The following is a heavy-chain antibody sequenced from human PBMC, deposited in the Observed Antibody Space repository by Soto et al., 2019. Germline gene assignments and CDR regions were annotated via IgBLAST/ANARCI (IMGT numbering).Heavy chain of an antibody. D-gene: IGHD3-10*01. CDR1: GIPVSSNY. V-gene: IGHV3-53*04. J-gene: IGHJ6*02. CDR3: ARDGPYYYASRMDV. CDR2: LHSGGDT. Sequence: EVQLVESGGGLVQPGGSLRLSCVASGIPVSSNYMTWVRQAAGKGLEWVSVLHSGGDTYYATSVKGRFTISRHDSTNTLFLQMNSLTAEDTAVYYCARDGPYYYASRMDVWGQGTTVTVSS.